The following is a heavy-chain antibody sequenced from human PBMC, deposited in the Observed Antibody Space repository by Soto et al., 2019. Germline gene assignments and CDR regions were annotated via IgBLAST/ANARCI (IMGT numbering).Heavy chain of an antibody. J-gene: IGHJ6*02. Sequence: PSETLSLTCSVSSDSMNSGGYYWSWIRQHPGKGREWIGYIYSTGDTYYNPSLKSRVTIPVDTSKNQFSLNLTSVTAADTTVYYCARRGGSSSGYYYYAMDVWGQGTTVTVSS. CDR3: ARRGGSSSGYYYYAMDV. V-gene: IGHV4-31*03. D-gene: IGHD6-6*01. CDR2: IYSTGDT. CDR1: SDSMNSGGYY.